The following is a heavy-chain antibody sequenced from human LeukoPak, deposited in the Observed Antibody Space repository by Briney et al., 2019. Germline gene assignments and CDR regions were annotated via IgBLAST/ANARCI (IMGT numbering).Heavy chain of an antibody. V-gene: IGHV3-23*01. CDR2: VTGSDDTT. Sequence: PGGSLRLSCAASGFSFSNDAMTWVRQAPGKGLEWVSTVTGSDDTTYYTDSVKGRFTISRDHSKNMLHLQMNSLRVEDTAIYYFAKGPQFYSVYPRASWGRGPLVTVSS. CDR1: GFSFSNDA. J-gene: IGHJ5*02. D-gene: IGHD5/OR15-5a*01. CDR3: AKGPQFYSVYPRAS.